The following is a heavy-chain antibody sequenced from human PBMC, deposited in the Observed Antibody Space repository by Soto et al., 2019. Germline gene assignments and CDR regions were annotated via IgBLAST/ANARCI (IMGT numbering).Heavy chain of an antibody. CDR2: ISGSGGST. CDR1: GFTFSSHA. V-gene: IGHV3-23*01. CDR3: AKDPHVLRFLEWLLPYYMDV. Sequence: GGSLRLSCAASGFTFSSHAMSWVRQAPGKGLEWVSAISGSGGSTYYADSVKGRFTISRDNSKNTLYLQMNSLRAEDTAVYYCAKDPHVLRFLEWLLPYYMDVWGKGTTVTVSS. J-gene: IGHJ6*03. D-gene: IGHD3-3*01.